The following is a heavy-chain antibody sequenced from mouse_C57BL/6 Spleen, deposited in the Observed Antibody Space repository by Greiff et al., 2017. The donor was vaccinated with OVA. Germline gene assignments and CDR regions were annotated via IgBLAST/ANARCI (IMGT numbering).Heavy chain of an antibody. CDR2: ISDGGSYT. D-gene: IGHD3-2*02. J-gene: IGHJ2*01. Sequence: VQLVESGGGLVKPGGSLKLSCAASGFTFSSYAMSWVRQTPEKRLEWVATISDGGSYTYYPDNVKGRFTISRDNAKNNLYLQMSHLKSEDTAMYYCARDSSGYLDYWGQGTTLTVSS. CDR3: ARDSSGYLDY. CDR1: GFTFSSYA. V-gene: IGHV5-4*01.